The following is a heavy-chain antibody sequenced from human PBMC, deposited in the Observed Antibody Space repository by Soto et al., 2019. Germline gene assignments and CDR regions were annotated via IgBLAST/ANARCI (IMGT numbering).Heavy chain of an antibody. CDR2: IVVGSGNT. V-gene: IGHV1-58*02. CDR1: GFTFTSSA. D-gene: IGHD3-10*01. Sequence: ASVKVSCKASGFTFTSSAMQWVRQARGQRLEWIGWIVVGSGNTNYAQKFQERVTITRDMSTSTAYMELSSLRSEDTAVYYCAAEGYGSGSYYNFPWGQGTLVTVSS. J-gene: IGHJ5*02. CDR3: AAEGYGSGSYYNFP.